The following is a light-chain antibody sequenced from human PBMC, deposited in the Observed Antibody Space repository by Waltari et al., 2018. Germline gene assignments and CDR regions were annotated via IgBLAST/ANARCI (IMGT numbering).Light chain of an antibody. V-gene: IGKV1-12*01. CDR3: QQTEGFPWT. CDR1: LGISNW. J-gene: IGKJ1*01. Sequence: IQMTQSPSSVSASVGDRVSISCRAGLGISNWLAWYQQQPGKAPRLLIYGASTVQSGTPARVTGSGSGTEFILTINGLQPEDFGTYYCQQTEGFPWTFGQGTKVEFK. CDR2: GAS.